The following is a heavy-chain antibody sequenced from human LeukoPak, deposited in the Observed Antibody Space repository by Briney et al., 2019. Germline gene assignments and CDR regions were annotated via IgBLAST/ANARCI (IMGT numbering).Heavy chain of an antibody. Sequence: PGRSLRLSCAASGFTFDDYAMHWVRQAPGKGLEWVSGISWNSGSIGYADSVKGRFTISRDNAKNSLYLQMNSLRAEDTAVYYCARESYYGSGSYSSDYWGQGTLVTVSS. CDR2: ISWNSGSI. CDR3: ARESYYGSGSYSSDY. D-gene: IGHD3-10*01. V-gene: IGHV3-9*01. CDR1: GFTFDDYA. J-gene: IGHJ4*02.